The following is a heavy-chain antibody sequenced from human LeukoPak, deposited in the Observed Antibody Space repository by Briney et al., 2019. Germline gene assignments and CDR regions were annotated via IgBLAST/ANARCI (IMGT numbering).Heavy chain of an antibody. Sequence: SGPTLVKPTQTLTLTCTFSGFSLSTSGVGVGWIRQPPGKALEWLALIYWDDDKRYSPSLKSRLTITKDTSKNQVVLTMTNMDPVDTATYYCAHTRRDGYSDDFDYWGQGTLVTVSS. CDR1: GFSLSTSGVG. CDR3: AHTRRDGYSDDFDY. D-gene: IGHD5-24*01. J-gene: IGHJ4*02. V-gene: IGHV2-5*02. CDR2: IYWDDDK.